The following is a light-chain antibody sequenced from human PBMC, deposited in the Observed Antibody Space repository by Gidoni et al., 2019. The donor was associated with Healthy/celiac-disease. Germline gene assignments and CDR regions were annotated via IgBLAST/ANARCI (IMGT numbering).Light chain of an antibody. J-gene: IGKJ1*01. V-gene: IGKV1-6*01. CDR2: AAS. CDR1: QGIRND. Sequence: AIQMTQSPSSLSASVGDRVTITCRASQGIRNDLGWYRQKPGKAPKLLIYAASSLQSGVPSRFSGSGSGTDFTLSISSLQPEDFATYYCLQDYNYPWTFGQGTKVEIK. CDR3: LQDYNYPWT.